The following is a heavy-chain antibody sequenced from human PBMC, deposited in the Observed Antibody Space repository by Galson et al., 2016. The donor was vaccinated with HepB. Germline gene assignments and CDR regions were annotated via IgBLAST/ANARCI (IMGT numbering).Heavy chain of an antibody. CDR1: GFTFSSYG. J-gene: IGHJ4*02. Sequence: SLRLSCAASGFTFSSYGMTWVRQAPGKGLEWVSALSSGGGTSFYADAVKGRFTISRDISKNTLYLQINSLRAEDTAVYYCAKPGRGWYVDYWGQGTLVTVSS. V-gene: IGHV3-23*01. CDR3: AKPGRGWYVDY. CDR2: LSSGGGTS. D-gene: IGHD1-26*01.